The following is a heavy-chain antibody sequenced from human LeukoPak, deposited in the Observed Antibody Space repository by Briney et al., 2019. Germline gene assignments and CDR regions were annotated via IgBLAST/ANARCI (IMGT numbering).Heavy chain of an antibody. CDR3: ACSVIGGNTYYYYGMDV. V-gene: IGHV1-69*13. CDR1: GGTLSSYA. D-gene: IGHD4-23*01. J-gene: IGHJ6*02. Sequence: SVKVSCKASGGTLSSYAISWVRQAPGQGLEWMGGIIPIFGTANYAQKFQGRVTITADESTSTAYMELSRLRSEDTAVYYCACSVIGGNTYYYYGMDVWGQGTTVTVSS. CDR2: IIPIFGTA.